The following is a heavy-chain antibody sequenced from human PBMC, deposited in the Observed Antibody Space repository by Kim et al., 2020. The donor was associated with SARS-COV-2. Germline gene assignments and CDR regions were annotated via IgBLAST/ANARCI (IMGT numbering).Heavy chain of an antibody. V-gene: IGHV3-30*18. J-gene: IGHJ5*02. Sequence: GGSLRLSCAASGFTFSSYGMHWVRQAPGKGLEWVAVISYDGSNKYYADSVKGRFTISRDNSKNTLYLQMNSLRAEDTAVYYCAKDRWAVRQQLGTNWFDPWGQGTLVTVSS. CDR2: ISYDGSNK. CDR3: AKDRWAVRQQLGTNWFDP. D-gene: IGHD6-13*01. CDR1: GFTFSSYG.